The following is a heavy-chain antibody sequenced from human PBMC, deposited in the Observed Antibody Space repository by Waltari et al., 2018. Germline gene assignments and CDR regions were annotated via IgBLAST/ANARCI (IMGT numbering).Heavy chain of an antibody. Sequence: QVQLVQSGAEVKKPGASVKVSCKTSGYTFTDYYLHWVRQGPGQGLRWMGWINPNDGGTSYAQNFQGRVTLTTDTSISTTYMELNRLRSDDTAVYYCATHTYTRFSYDYWGQGTLVSVSS. CDR3: ATHTYTRFSYDY. CDR2: INPNDGGT. V-gene: IGHV1-2*02. CDR1: GYTFTDYY. D-gene: IGHD2-2*02. J-gene: IGHJ4*02.